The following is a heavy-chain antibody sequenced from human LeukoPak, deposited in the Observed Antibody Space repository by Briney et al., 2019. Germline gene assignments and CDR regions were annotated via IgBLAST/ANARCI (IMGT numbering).Heavy chain of an antibody. CDR1: GYTFTNYD. CDR2: MSPNNGNT. D-gene: IGHD7-27*01. Sequence: ASVRVSCKTSGYTFTNYDIHWVRQATGQGLEWLGWMSPNNGNTGYAQKFQGRVTMTRDTSINTAYMELSSLRSEDTAVYYCASNPPRTGDFNSWGQGALVTVSS. V-gene: IGHV1-8*01. CDR3: ASNPPRTGDFNS. J-gene: IGHJ4*02.